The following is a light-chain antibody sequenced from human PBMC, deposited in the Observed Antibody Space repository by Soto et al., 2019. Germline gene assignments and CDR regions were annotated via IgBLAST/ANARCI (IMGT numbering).Light chain of an antibody. CDR1: QSVGSD. CDR3: QQFQTWPWT. J-gene: IGKJ1*01. CDR2: GAS. Sequence: EIVMTQSPATLSVSPGERATLSCRAGQSVGSDLAWYQQKPGQGPRLLIFGASTRAPGISARFSGSGSGTEFALTISSLQSEDLAVYYCQQFQTWPWTFGQGTKVEIK. V-gene: IGKV3-15*01.